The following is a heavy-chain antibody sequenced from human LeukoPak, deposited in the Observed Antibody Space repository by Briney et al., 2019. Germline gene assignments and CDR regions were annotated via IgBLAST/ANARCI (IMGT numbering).Heavy chain of an antibody. CDR2: INHSGST. V-gene: IGHV4-34*01. CDR1: GGSFSGYY. Sequence: SETLSLTCAVYGGSFSGYYWSWTRQPPGKGLEWIGEINHSGSTNYNPSLKSRVTISVGTSKNQFSLKLSSVTAADTAVYYCARGVGAIFGVNYYYGMDVWGQGTTVTVSS. J-gene: IGHJ6*02. CDR3: ARGVGAIFGVNYYYGMDV. D-gene: IGHD3-3*01.